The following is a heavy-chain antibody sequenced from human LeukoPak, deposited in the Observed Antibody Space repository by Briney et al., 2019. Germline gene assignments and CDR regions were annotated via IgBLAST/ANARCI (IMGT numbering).Heavy chain of an antibody. J-gene: IGHJ5*02. Sequence: PGGSLRLSCVASGFTFSISAMTWVRQVPGKGLEWVSHISGSGARTYYADSVRGRFTSSRDNSKNTLFLQMNSLRVEDTAVYYCAKVKYDYGDPVGWFDPWGQGTLVTVSS. CDR1: GFTFSISA. D-gene: IGHD4-17*01. CDR2: ISGSGART. CDR3: AKVKYDYGDPVGWFDP. V-gene: IGHV3-23*01.